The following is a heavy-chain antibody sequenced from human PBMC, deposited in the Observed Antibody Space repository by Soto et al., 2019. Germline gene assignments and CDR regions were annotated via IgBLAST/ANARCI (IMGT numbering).Heavy chain of an antibody. CDR2: IYYSGST. D-gene: IGHD3-9*01. V-gene: IGHV4-59*12. CDR3: ARDPGHYDILTGYPYYYYGMDV. CDR1: GGSISSYY. Sequence: ETLSLTCTVSGGSISSYYWSWIRQPPGKGLEWIGYIYYSGSTNYNPSLKSRVTISVDTSKNQFSLKLSSVTAADTAVYYCARDPGHYDILTGYPYYYYGMDVWGQGTPVTVS. J-gene: IGHJ6*02.